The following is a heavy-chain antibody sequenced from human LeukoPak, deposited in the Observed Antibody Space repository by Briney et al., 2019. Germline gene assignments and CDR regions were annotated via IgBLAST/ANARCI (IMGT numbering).Heavy chain of an antibody. CDR1: GYTFTSNY. CDR3: ARDQEGFDY. V-gene: IGHV1-46*01. Sequence: ASVKVSCKASGYTFTSNYIHWVRQSPGQGLEWMGMIYPRDGSTSYAQKFQGRVTVTRDTSTSTVHMELSGLRSEDTAVYYCARDQEGFDYWGQGTLVTVSS. CDR2: IYPRDGST. J-gene: IGHJ4*02.